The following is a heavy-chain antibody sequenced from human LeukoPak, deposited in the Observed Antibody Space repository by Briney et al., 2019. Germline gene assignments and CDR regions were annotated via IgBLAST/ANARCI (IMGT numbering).Heavy chain of an antibody. V-gene: IGHV3-48*01. CDR1: GFTFSSHN. CDR3: ARDRGAVGGLLSYHFYYMDV. J-gene: IGHJ6*03. CDR2: ITTGSSTI. Sequence: GGSLRLSCAASGFTFSSHNMNWVRQAPGRGLEWISYITTGSSTIKYADSVKGRFTISRGNTKSSLYLQMNSLRAEDTAVYYCARDRGAVGGLLSYHFYYMDVWGKGTPVTVS. D-gene: IGHD3-16*01.